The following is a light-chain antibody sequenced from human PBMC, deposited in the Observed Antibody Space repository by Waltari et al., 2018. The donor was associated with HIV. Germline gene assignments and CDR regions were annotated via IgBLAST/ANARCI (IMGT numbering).Light chain of an antibody. J-gene: IGLJ1*01. Sequence: QSALTQPRSVSGSPGQSVTISCTGTSSDIGTYNYVSWYQQHPAKAPKLMIYEVRQRPSGVPDRFSGSKAGNTASLTISGLQAEDEADYYCCSYAGTYVFGTGTKVTVL. V-gene: IGLV2-11*01. CDR2: EVR. CDR1: SSDIGTYNY. CDR3: CSYAGTYV.